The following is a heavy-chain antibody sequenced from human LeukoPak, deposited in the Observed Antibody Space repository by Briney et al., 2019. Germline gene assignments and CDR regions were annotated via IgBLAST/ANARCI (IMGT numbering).Heavy chain of an antibody. J-gene: IGHJ4*02. Sequence: GGSLRLSCAASGFTFSSYGMHWVRQAPGKGLEWGAVIWYDGSNKYYADSVKGRFTISRDNTKNTLYLQMNSLRAEDTAVYYCASTSGWYEPIDYWGQGTLVTVSS. V-gene: IGHV3-33*01. CDR2: IWYDGSNK. CDR1: GFTFSSYG. CDR3: ASTSGWYEPIDY. D-gene: IGHD6-19*01.